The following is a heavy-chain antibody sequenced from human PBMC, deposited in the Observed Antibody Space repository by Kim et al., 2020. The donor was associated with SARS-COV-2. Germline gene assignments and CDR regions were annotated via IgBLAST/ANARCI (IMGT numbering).Heavy chain of an antibody. J-gene: IGHJ6*02. D-gene: IGHD6-13*01. Sequence: SETLSLTCTVSGGSISSYYWSWIRQPPGKGLEWIGYIYYSGSTNYNPSLKSRVTISVDTSKNQFSLKLSSVTAADTAVYYCARGVPAGIAQAGMDVWGQGTTVTVSS. CDR3: ARGVPAGIAQAGMDV. V-gene: IGHV4-59*01. CDR1: GGSISSYY. CDR2: IYYSGST.